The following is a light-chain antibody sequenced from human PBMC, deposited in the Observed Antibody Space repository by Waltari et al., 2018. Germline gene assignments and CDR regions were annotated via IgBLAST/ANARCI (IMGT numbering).Light chain of an antibody. CDR2: AAS. V-gene: IGKV3-11*01. CDR3: QQRSIWPWT. J-gene: IGKJ1*01. Sequence: EIVLTQSPATLSLSPGESATLSCRASQSVGRSLAWYQQKPDQAPRLVLYAASNRATGIPDRFSGSNSGTDFSLTMSSLEAEDFAVYYCQQRSIWPWTFGLGTKVEVK. CDR1: QSVGRS.